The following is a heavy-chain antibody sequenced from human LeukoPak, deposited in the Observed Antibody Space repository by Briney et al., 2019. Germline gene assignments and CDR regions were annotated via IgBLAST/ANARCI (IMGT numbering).Heavy chain of an antibody. CDR3: ARSSRSSGANWFDP. Sequence: PGGSLRLSCAASGFTFSSYSMHWVRQAPGKGLEYVSAITGSGDTTYYANSVKGRFTISRDNSQNTLYLQMGSLTTEDMAVYYCARSSRSSGANWFDPWGQGTLVTVSS. D-gene: IGHD6-6*01. J-gene: IGHJ5*02. CDR1: GFTFSSYS. V-gene: IGHV3-64*01. CDR2: ITGSGDTT.